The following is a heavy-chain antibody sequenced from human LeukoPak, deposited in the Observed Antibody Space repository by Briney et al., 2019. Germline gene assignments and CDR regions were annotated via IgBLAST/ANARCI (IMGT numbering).Heavy chain of an antibody. D-gene: IGHD3-9*01. CDR2: INPNSGGT. V-gene: IGHV1-2*02. J-gene: IGHJ3*02. Sequence: ASVKVSCKASGYTFTGCYMHWVRLAPGQGLEWMGWINPNSGGTNYAQKFQGRVTMTRDTSISTAYMELSRLRSDDTAVYYCARSTTGPDAFDIRGQGTMVTVYS. CDR1: GYTFTGCY. CDR3: ARSTTGPDAFDI.